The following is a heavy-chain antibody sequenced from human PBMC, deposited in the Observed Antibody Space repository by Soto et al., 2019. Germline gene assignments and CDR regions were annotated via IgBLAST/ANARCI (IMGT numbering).Heavy chain of an antibody. V-gene: IGHV1-69*02. D-gene: IGHD6-19*01. J-gene: IGHJ4*02. CDR2: IIPILGIA. Sequence: TVKVSCKASGGTFSRYTISWVRQAPGQGLEWMGRIIPILGIANYAQKFQGRVTITADKSTSTAYMELSSLRSEDTAVYDCACSNIAVAYTFGYFGQGTQDTVSP. CDR3: ACSNIAVAYTFGY. CDR1: GGTFSRYT.